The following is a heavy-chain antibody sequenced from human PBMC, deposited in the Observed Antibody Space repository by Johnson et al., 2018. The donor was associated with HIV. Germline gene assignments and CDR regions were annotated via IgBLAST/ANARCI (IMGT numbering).Heavy chain of an antibody. D-gene: IGHD3-22*01. CDR3: ARAHYESSGYLLKGGAFDI. CDR2: IYSGGST. J-gene: IGHJ3*02. CDR1: GFTVSRNY. Sequence: VQLVESGGGLVQPGGSLRLSCAASGFTVSRNYMSWVRQAPGEGLEWVSVIYSGGSTHFADSVKGRFTISRDNSKNTLYLQMHSLRAEDTAVYYCARAHYESSGYLLKGGAFDIWGQGTMVTVSA. V-gene: IGHV3-66*01.